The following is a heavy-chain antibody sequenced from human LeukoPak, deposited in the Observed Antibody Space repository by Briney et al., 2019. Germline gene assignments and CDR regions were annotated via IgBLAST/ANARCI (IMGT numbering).Heavy chain of an antibody. Sequence: ASLKVSCTASGYTFTNYIISWVRHGPGQGLEWMAWISAYNGNIYYAQNLQGRVTMTTDTSTATSYIELSSLRSDDTAVYYCARGGNYFRFDPWGQGTLVTVSS. CDR3: ARGGNYFRFDP. CDR1: GYTFTNYI. V-gene: IGHV1-18*01. J-gene: IGHJ5*02. CDR2: ISAYNGNI. D-gene: IGHD1-26*01.